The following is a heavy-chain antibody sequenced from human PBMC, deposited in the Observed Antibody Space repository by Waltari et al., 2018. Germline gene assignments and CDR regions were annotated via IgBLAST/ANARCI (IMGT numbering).Heavy chain of an antibody. CDR1: GGTFSSYA. V-gene: IGHV1-69*01. Sequence: QVQLVQSGAEVKKPGSSVKVSCKASGGTFSSYAISWVRQAPGQGLEWMVGIIPIFGPANYAQKFQGRVTSTADESTSTAYMELSSLRSEDTAVYYCARTEHLGELSSPFDYWGQGTLVTVSS. J-gene: IGHJ4*02. CDR3: ARTEHLGELSSPFDY. CDR2: IIPIFGPA. D-gene: IGHD3-16*02.